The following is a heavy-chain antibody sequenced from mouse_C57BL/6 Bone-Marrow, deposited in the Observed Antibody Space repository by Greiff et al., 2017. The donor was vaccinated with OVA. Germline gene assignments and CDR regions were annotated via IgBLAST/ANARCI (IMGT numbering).Heavy chain of an antibody. CDR3: ARGGTAQGPYYFDY. Sequence: EVQLQQSGPELVKPGASVKISCKASGYSFTGYYMNWVKQSPEKSLEWIGEINPSTGGTTYNQKFNAKATLTVDKSSSTAYMQLKSLTSEDSAVYYCARGGTAQGPYYFDYWGQGTTLTVSS. CDR2: INPSTGGT. CDR1: GYSFTGYY. J-gene: IGHJ2*01. D-gene: IGHD3-2*02. V-gene: IGHV1-42*01.